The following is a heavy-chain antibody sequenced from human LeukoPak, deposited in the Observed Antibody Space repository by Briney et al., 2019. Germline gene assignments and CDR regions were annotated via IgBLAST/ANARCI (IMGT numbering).Heavy chain of an antibody. D-gene: IGHD3-3*01. CDR1: GYTFTYYY. V-gene: IGHV1-69-2*01. CDR2: VDPEDGET. J-gene: IGHJ4*02. CDR3: ATALLPTRIGPESGYSADSDY. Sequence: VKISCKASGYTFTYYYMHWVQQAPGKGLEWMGRVDPEDGETIYAEKFQGRVTITADTSTDTAYMELSSLRSEDTAVYYCATALLPTRIGPESGYSADSDYWGQGTLVTVSS.